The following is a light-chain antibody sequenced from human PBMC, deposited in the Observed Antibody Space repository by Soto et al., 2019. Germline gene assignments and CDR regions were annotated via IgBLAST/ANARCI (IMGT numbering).Light chain of an antibody. Sequence: EIVLTQSPGTLSLSPGERATLSCGASQSVSSNYLTWYQQKPGQAPRLLIYGASRRATGIPDRFSGSGSGTNFTLTISRLEPEDFAVYYCQQYGNSLTWTFGQGTKVEIK. CDR3: QQYGNSLTWT. CDR2: GAS. J-gene: IGKJ1*01. V-gene: IGKV3-20*01. CDR1: QSVSSNY.